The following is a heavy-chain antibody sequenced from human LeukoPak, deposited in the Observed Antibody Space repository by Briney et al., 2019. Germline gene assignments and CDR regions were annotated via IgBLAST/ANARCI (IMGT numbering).Heavy chain of an antibody. Sequence: ASVKVSCKASGYTFTSYDINWVRQATGQGLEWMGWMNPNSGNTGYAQKFQGRVTMTRNTSISTAYMELSSLRSEDTAVYYCARRDYDFWSGYSPDNWLDPWGQGTLVTVSS. J-gene: IGHJ5*02. CDR2: MNPNSGNT. CDR1: GYTFTSYD. D-gene: IGHD3-3*01. CDR3: ARRDYDFWSGYSPDNWLDP. V-gene: IGHV1-8*01.